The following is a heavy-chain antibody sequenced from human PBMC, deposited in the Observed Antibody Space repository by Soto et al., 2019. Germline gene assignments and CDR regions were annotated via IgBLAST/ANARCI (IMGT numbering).Heavy chain of an antibody. CDR2: IYYSGNT. CDR3: ARDRLMATAGTARHYFCLDV. D-gene: IGHD5-18*01. V-gene: IGHV4-31*03. Sequence: QVQLQESGPGLVKPSQTLSLTCTVSGGSIRSGGYYWSWVRQNPRKGLEWIGNIYYSGNTYYNPSLKSRLTISVDTSKNQFSLNLSSVTAAAAAVYYCARDRLMATAGTARHYFCLDVWGQGTTVTVSS. CDR1: GGSIRSGGYY. J-gene: IGHJ6*02.